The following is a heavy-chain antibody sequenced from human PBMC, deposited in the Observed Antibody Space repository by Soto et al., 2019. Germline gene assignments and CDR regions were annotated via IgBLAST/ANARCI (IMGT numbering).Heavy chain of an antibody. CDR2: IRAYNGNT. Sequence: QVQLVQSGTEVKKPGASVKVSCKASGYTVTSYGISWVRQAPGQGLEWMGWIRAYNGNTNYAQKLQGRVTMTTDTSTSTAYVELRSLRSDDTAVYYCSRDAPPEDYWGQGTLVTVSS. V-gene: IGHV1-18*01. CDR1: GYTVTSYG. J-gene: IGHJ4*02. CDR3: SRDAPPEDY.